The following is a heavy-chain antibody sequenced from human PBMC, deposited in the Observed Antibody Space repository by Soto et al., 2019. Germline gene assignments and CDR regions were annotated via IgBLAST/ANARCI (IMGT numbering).Heavy chain of an antibody. CDR1: GGSISVGGYF. J-gene: IGHJ6*02. CDR2: IYYNGST. D-gene: IGHD3-10*01. V-gene: IGHV4-31*03. CDR3: ARDEYYGSQIYFYYYGMDV. Sequence: SETLSLTCSVSGGSISVGGYFWSWVRQPPGKGLEWIGHIYYNGSTYYNPSLKSRVTISVDTSKNQFSLRLTSATAADTAVYYCARDEYYGSQIYFYYYGMDVWGQGTTVIVSS.